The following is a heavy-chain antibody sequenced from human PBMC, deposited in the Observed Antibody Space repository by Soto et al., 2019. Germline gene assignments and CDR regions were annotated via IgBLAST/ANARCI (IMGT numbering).Heavy chain of an antibody. D-gene: IGHD2-21*02. CDR3: ARLPAVTAGRFYYYYGTDV. V-gene: IGHV5-51*01. Sequence: PGESLKISCKGSGYSFTSYWFGWVRQMPGKGLEWMGIIYPGDSDTRYSPSFQGQVTISADKSISTAYLQWSSLKASDTAMYYCARLPAVTAGRFYYYYGTDVWGKGTTVTVSS. J-gene: IGHJ6*04. CDR1: GYSFTSYW. CDR2: IYPGDSDT.